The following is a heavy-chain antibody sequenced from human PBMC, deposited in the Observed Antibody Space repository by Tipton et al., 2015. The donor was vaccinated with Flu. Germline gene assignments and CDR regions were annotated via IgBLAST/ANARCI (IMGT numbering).Heavy chain of an antibody. CDR2: TYSGDRT. V-gene: IGHV3-53*01. CDR3: ARVTGASTACGLDV. J-gene: IGHJ6*02. CDR1: GFTVSSNY. D-gene: IGHD3-10*01. Sequence: VQLVQSGGGLIQPGGSLRPSCAASGFTVSSNYMGWFRQAPGKGPEWVSVTYSGDRTYSADSVKGRFTISRDNSENTIYRQMNSLRVEDTAVYYCARVTGASTACGLDVWGQGATVTVSS.